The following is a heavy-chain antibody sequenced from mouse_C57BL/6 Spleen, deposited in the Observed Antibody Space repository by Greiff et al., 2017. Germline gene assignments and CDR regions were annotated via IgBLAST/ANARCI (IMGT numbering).Heavy chain of an antibody. V-gene: IGHV1-63*01. CDR2: IYPGGGYT. Sequence: VQGVESGAELVRPGTSVKMSCKASGYTFTNYWIGWAKQRPGHGLEWIGDIYPGGGYTNYNEKFKGKATLTADKSSSTAYMQFSSLTSEDSAIYYCARKDYGSSYAMDYWGQGTSVTVSS. D-gene: IGHD1-1*01. CDR1: GYTFTNYW. CDR3: ARKDYGSSYAMDY. J-gene: IGHJ4*01.